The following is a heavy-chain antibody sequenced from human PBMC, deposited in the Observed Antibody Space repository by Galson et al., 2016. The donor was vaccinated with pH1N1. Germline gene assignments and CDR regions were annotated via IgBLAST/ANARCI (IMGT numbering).Heavy chain of an antibody. CDR1: GFSLSTIGMC. D-gene: IGHD6-19*01. V-gene: IGHV2-70*11. Sequence: PALVKPTQTLTLTCTFSGFSLSTIGMCVSWIRQPPGKALEWLARIDWNDDKYYSTSLKTRLTISKDTSKNQVVLTMTNMDPVDTATYYCARSGNSGWSPFDYGGQGTLVTVSS. J-gene: IGHJ4*02. CDR2: IDWNDDK. CDR3: ARSGNSGWSPFDY.